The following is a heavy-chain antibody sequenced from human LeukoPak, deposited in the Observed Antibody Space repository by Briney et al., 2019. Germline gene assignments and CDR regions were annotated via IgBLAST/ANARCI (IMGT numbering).Heavy chain of an antibody. D-gene: IGHD3-10*01. CDR1: GGTFSSYA. CDR3: AKDLDKEVRGVIC. Sequence: ASVKVSCKASGGTFSSYAISWVRQAPGKGLEWVSAISGSGGDTYYVDSVKGRFTISRDNSKNTLYLQMNSLRAEDTAVYYCAKDLDKEVRGVICWGQGTLVTVSS. CDR2: ISGSGGDT. J-gene: IGHJ4*02. V-gene: IGHV3-23*01.